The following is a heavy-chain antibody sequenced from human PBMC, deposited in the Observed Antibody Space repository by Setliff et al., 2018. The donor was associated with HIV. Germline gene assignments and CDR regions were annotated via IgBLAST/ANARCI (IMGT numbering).Heavy chain of an antibody. V-gene: IGHV4-38-2*02. CDR3: ARDVGLCGVDCWPYFYFDL. J-gene: IGHJ2*01. CDR1: GFSISSGFF. Sequence: SETLSLTCAVSGFSISSGFFWGWVRQPPGKGLEWIGSIYQSGTTYYNPALKSRVTISVDRSKNQFSLKLSSVTAADTAVYYCARDVGLCGVDCWPYFYFDLWGRGNLVTVSS. D-gene: IGHD2-21*02. CDR2: IYQSGTT.